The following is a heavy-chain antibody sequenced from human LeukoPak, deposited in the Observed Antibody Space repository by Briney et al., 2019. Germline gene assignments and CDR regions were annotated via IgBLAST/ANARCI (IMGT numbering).Heavy chain of an antibody. D-gene: IGHD6-13*01. CDR1: GGSISSYY. CDR3: ARVSSSWYFYYYGMDV. CDR2: IYYSGST. Sequence: SETLSLTCTVSGGSISSYYWSWIRQPPGKGLEWLGYIYYSGSTNYNPSLKSRVTISVDTSKNQFSMKLSSVTAADTAVYYCARVSSSWYFYYYGMDVWGKGTTVTVSS. J-gene: IGHJ6*04. V-gene: IGHV4-59*01.